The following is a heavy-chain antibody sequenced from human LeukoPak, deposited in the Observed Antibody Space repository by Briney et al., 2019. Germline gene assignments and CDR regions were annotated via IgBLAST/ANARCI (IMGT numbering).Heavy chain of an antibody. V-gene: IGHV4-34*01. CDR1: GGSFSGYY. J-gene: IGHJ5*02. CDR2: INHSGST. D-gene: IGHD2-2*01. CDR3: ASLGYCSSTSCRNNWFDP. Sequence: SETLSLTCAVYGGSFSGYYWSWIRRPPGKGLEWIGEINHSGSTNYNPSLKSRVTISADTSKNQFSLKLSSVTAADTAVYYCASLGYCSSTSCRNNWFDPWGQGTLVTVSS.